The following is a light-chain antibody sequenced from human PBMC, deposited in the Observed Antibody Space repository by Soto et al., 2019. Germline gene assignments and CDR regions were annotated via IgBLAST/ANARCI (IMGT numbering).Light chain of an antibody. Sequence: EIVMTQSPATLSVSPGERATLSCRASQSVSSNLAWYQQKPGQAPRLLIYGASTRATGIRARFSGSGSGTEFTLTISRLQSEDFAIYYCQQYNNWPRTFGQGTKVEI. V-gene: IGKV3-15*01. CDR2: GAS. CDR1: QSVSSN. CDR3: QQYNNWPRT. J-gene: IGKJ1*01.